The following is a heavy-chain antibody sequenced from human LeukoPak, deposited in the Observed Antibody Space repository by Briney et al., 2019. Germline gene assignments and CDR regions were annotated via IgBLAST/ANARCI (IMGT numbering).Heavy chain of an antibody. CDR1: GFTFSSYW. Sequence: GGSLRLSCAASGFTFSSYWMHWVRQAPGKGLVWVSRINSDGSSTSYADSVKGRFTVSRDNAKNSLYLQMSGLRAEDTAVYYCARDWRLDWFDPRGQGTLVTVSS. D-gene: IGHD3-3*01. J-gene: IGHJ5*02. V-gene: IGHV3-74*01. CDR2: INSDGSST. CDR3: ARDWRLDWFDP.